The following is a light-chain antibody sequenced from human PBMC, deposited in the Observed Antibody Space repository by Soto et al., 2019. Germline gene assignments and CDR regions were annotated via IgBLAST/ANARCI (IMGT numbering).Light chain of an antibody. CDR3: GSYTTTSSRV. CDR2: DVI. CDR1: SSDVGGFDY. V-gene: IGLV2-14*03. J-gene: IGLJ1*01. Sequence: QSALTQPASVSGSPGQSITISCTGSSSDVGGFDYVSWYQQHPGKAPKLRIYDVINRPSGVSDRFSGSKSGNTASLTISGLQVEDEADYFCGSYTTTSSRVFGTGTKLTVL.